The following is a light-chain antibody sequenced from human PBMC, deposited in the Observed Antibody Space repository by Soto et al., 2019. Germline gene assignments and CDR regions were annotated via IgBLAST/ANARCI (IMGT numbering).Light chain of an antibody. CDR1: QGISNY. CDR3: QNYNSAPRT. Sequence: DIQMXXXPXXLSASVGDRVTITCRASQGISNYLAWYQQKPGKVPELLIYGASTLQSGVPSRFSGSGSGTDFALTISSLQPEDVATYYCQNYNSAPRTFGQGTKAEIK. J-gene: IGKJ1*01. V-gene: IGKV1-27*01. CDR2: GAS.